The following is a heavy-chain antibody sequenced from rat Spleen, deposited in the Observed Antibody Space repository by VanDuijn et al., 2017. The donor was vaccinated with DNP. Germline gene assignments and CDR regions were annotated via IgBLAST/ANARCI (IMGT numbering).Heavy chain of an antibody. Sequence: EVQLVESGGGLVQPGRSLKLSCVASGFTFNNYWMTWIRQAPGKGLEWVASITNTGGTTYYPDSVKGRFTISRDNAKSTLYLQMNSLRSEDTATYYCTRRSAEGISWFAYWGQGTLVTVSS. J-gene: IGHJ3*01. CDR1: GFTFNNYW. V-gene: IGHV5-31*01. CDR3: TRRSAEGISWFAY. D-gene: IGHD1-11*01. CDR2: ITNTGGTT.